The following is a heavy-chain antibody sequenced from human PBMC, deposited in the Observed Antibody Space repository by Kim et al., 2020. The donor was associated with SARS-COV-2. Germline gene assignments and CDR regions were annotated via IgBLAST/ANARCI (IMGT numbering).Heavy chain of an antibody. V-gene: IGHV4-59*01. CDR1: GDSISGYY. D-gene: IGHD1-1*01. J-gene: IGHJ4*02. Sequence: SETLSLTCSVSGDSISGYYWSWIRLPPGKGLEWIGYIYNSGSTKYSPSLKSRATISEDTSKNQFSLKLRSVTAADTAVYYCARDRRGGTTEFDYWGQGT. CDR2: IYNSGST. CDR3: ARDRRGGTTEFDY.